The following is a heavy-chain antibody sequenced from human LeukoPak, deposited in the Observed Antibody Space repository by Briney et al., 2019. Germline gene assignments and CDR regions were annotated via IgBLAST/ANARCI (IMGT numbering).Heavy chain of an antibody. CDR2: IYYSGST. V-gene: IGHV4-59*01. CDR1: GGSISSYY. J-gene: IGHJ5*02. CDR3: ARGSGSYSGVDWFDP. Sequence: SETLSLTCTVPGGSISSYYWSWIRKPPGKGLEWIGYIYYSGSTNYNPSLKSRVTISVDTSKNQFSLKLSSVTAADTAVYYCARGSGSYSGVDWFDPWGQGTLVTVSS. D-gene: IGHD3-10*01.